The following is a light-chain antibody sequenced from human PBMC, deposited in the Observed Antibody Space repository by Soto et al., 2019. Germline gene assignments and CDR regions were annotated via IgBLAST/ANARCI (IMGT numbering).Light chain of an antibody. V-gene: IGLV2-14*01. CDR2: EVS. Sequence: QSVLTQPASVSGSPGQSITISCTGTSSDVGGYNYVSWYQQHTGKAPKLMIYEVSNRPSGVSNRFSGSKSGNTASLTISGLQAEDEAEYYCSSYTSSSFYVFGTGTKLTVL. J-gene: IGLJ1*01. CDR1: SSDVGGYNY. CDR3: SSYTSSSFYV.